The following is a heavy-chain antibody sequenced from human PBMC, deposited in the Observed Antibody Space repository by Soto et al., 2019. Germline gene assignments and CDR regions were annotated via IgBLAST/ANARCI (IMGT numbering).Heavy chain of an antibody. V-gene: IGHV1-18*01. CDR2: ISAYNGNT. CDR3: ARTDIVVVVAARPLDY. CDR1: GYTFTSYG. D-gene: IGHD2-15*01. J-gene: IGHJ4*02. Sequence: QVQLVQSGAEVKKPGASVKVSCKASGYTFTSYGISWVRQAPGQGLEWMGWISAYNGNTNYAQKLQGRVTMTTDTSTSTAYMELRSLRSDDTAVYYCARTDIVVVVAARPLDYWGQGALVTVSS.